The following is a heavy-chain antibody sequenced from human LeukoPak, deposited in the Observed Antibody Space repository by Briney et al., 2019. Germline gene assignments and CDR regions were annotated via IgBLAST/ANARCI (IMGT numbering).Heavy chain of an antibody. CDR2: INHSGST. CDR3: AYGGYYGSGGFDY. V-gene: IGHV4-34*01. D-gene: IGHD3-10*01. Sequence: SETLSLTCAVYGGSFSGYYWSWIRQPPGKGLEWIGEINHSGSTNYNPSLKSRVTISVDTSKNQFSLKLSSVTAADTAVYYCAYGGYYGSGGFDYWGQGTLVTVSS. J-gene: IGHJ4*02. CDR1: GGSFSGYY.